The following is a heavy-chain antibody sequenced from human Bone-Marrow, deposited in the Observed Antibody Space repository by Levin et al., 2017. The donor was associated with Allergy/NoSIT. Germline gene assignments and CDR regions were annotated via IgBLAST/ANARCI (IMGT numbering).Heavy chain of an antibody. V-gene: IGHV1-69*13. D-gene: IGHD6-19*01. CDR2: IIPIFGTA. Sequence: SVKVSCKASGGTFSSYAISWVRQAPGQGLEWMGGIIPIFGTANYAQKFQGRVTITADESTSTAYMELSSLRSEDTAVYYCARDKTRGWILGYWGQGTLVTVSS. CDR1: GGTFSSYA. J-gene: IGHJ4*02. CDR3: ARDKTRGWILGY.